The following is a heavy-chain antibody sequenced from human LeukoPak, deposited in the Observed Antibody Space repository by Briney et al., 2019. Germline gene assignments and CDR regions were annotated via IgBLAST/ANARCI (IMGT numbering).Heavy chain of an antibody. D-gene: IGHD1-7*01. V-gene: IGHV3-23*01. J-gene: IGHJ4*02. CDR1: GFTFSSYA. CDR3: AKDERNWNYNLASQTYD. CDR2: IRVSGST. Sequence: GGSLRLSCTTSGFTFSSYALSWVRQAPGKGLEWVSGIRVSGSTYYPDSVTGRFTISRDNSENTLYLQMSSLRAEDTAVYYCAKDERNWNYNLASQTYDWGQGTLVTVSS.